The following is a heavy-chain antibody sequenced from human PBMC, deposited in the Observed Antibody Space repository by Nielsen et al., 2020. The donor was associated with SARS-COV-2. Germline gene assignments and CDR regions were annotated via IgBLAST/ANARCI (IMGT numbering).Heavy chain of an antibody. D-gene: IGHD5-24*01. Sequence: SVKVSCKASGYTFTSYGISWVRQAPGQGLEWMGWINAGNGNTKYSQKFQGRVTITRDTSASTAYMELSSLRSEDTAVYYCARPERWLQFNYWGQGTLVTVSS. V-gene: IGHV1-18*04. J-gene: IGHJ4*02. CDR2: INAGNGNT. CDR3: ARPERWLQFNY. CDR1: GYTFTSYG.